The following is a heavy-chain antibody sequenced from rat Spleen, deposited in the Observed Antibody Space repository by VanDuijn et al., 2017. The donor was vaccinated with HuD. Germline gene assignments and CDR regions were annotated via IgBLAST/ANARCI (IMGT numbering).Heavy chain of an antibody. CDR2: ITPDGSRT. Sequence: EVQLVESGGGLVQPGRSLKLSCAASGFTFNNYWMYWTRQAPGKGLEWVSSITPDGSRTYYPDSVKGRFTISRDVAKSTLYLQMNSLRSEDTATYYCTRGGFYRYWGQGVMVTVSS. D-gene: IGHD1-2*01. CDR3: TRGGFYRY. J-gene: IGHJ2*01. CDR1: GFTFNNYW. V-gene: IGHV5-31*01.